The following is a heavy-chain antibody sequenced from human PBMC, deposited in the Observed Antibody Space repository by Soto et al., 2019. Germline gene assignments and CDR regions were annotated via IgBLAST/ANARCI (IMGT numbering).Heavy chain of an antibody. CDR3: ARDQDYGDYLGAFDI. D-gene: IGHD4-17*01. V-gene: IGHV3-30-3*01. CDR1: GFTFSSYA. J-gene: IGHJ3*02. Sequence: QVHLVESGGGVVQPGRSLRLSCAASGFTFSSYAMHWVRQAPGKGLEWVAVISYDGSNKYYADSVKGRFTISRDNSKNTLYLQMNSLRAEDTAVYYCARDQDYGDYLGAFDIWCQGTMVTVSS. CDR2: ISYDGSNK.